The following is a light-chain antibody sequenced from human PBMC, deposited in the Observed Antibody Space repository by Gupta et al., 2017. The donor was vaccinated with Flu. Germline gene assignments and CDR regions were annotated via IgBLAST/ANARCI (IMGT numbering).Light chain of an antibody. V-gene: IGKV1-39*01. Sequence: IQITQSPSSSAAAVGDRVTITCRASQSVSSYLNWYQQKPGEAPQFLIYGASTLQSGVPSMFSGSGSGTDFTLTISSLDPEDFATYFCQQSYNPPYTFGQGTKLEMK. CDR2: GAS. CDR1: QSVSSY. J-gene: IGKJ2*01. CDR3: QQSYNPPYT.